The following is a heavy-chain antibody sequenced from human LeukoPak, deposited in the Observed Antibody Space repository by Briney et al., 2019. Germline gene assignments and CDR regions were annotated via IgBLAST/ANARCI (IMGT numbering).Heavy chain of an antibody. CDR1: GGSISSYY. V-gene: IGHV4-59*01. Sequence: SETLSLTCTVSGGSISSYYWSWIRQPPGKGLEWIGYIYYSGSTNYNPSLKSRVTISVDTSKNQFSLKLSSVTAADTAVYYCARDAYEAVAGPEDAFDIWGQGTMVTVSS. CDR2: IYYSGST. D-gene: IGHD6-19*01. CDR3: ARDAYEAVAGPEDAFDI. J-gene: IGHJ3*02.